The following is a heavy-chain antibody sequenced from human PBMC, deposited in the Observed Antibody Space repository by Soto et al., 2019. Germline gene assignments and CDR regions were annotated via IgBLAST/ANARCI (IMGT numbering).Heavy chain of an antibody. Sequence: SSVKVSCKASGGTFISYAISWVRQAPGQGLEWMGGIIPIFGTANYAQKFQGRVTITADESTSTAYMELSSLRSEDTAVYYCARDRGSIRFLEWLSNWFDPWGQGTLVP. CDR2: IIPIFGTA. V-gene: IGHV1-69*13. CDR3: ARDRGSIRFLEWLSNWFDP. J-gene: IGHJ5*02. D-gene: IGHD3-3*01. CDR1: GGTFISYA.